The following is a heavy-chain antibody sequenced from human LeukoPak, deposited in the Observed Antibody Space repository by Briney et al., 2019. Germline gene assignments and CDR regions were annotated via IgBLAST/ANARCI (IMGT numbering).Heavy chain of an antibody. J-gene: IGHJ4*02. CDR1: GDSISSSSYY. D-gene: IGHD6-13*01. CDR3: ARSWFSTGPADY. V-gene: IGHV4-39*01. Sequence: SEALSLTCTVSGDSISSSSYYWGWIRQPPGKGLEWIGSIFHSGSTYYNPSLKSRVTISVDTSKNQFSLKLTSVTAADTAVYYCARSWFSTGPADYWGQGTLVTVSS. CDR2: IFHSGST.